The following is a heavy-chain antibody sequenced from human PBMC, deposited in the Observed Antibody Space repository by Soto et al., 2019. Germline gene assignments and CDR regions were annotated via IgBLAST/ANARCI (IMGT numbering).Heavy chain of an antibody. CDR2: ISYSGGT. J-gene: IGHJ4*02. Sequence: QVQLQESGPGLVKSSETLSLTCTVSGGSISDYYWSWIRQPPGRGLEWIGYISYSGGTNYNPSLTSRVTVSVDTSKNHFSLKLSSVSAADTAVYYCARHSSGWYLDYWGQGTLVTVSS. D-gene: IGHD6-19*01. V-gene: IGHV4-59*01. CDR3: ARHSSGWYLDY. CDR1: GGSISDYY.